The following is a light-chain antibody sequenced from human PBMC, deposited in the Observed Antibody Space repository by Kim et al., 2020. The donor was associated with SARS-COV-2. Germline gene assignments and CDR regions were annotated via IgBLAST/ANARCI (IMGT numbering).Light chain of an antibody. CDR2: DVN. J-gene: IGLJ2*01. V-gene: IGLV2-14*01. CDR3: SSYTSSNTLV. CDR1: SSDVGAYDY. Sequence: QSVLTQPASVSGSPGQSITISCTGTSSDVGAYDYVSWFQQHPGKAPKVMIYDVNKRPSGVSNRFSGSKSGNTASLTISGLQAEDEAHYYCSSYTSSNTLVFGGGTQLTVL.